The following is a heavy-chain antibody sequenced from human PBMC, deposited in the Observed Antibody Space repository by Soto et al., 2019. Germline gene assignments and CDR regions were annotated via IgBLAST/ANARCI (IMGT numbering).Heavy chain of an antibody. V-gene: IGHV3-21*01. CDR1: GFTFSSYS. Sequence: GGSLRLSCAASGFTFSSYSMNWVRQAPGKGLEWVSSISSSSSYIYYADSVKGRFTISRDNAKNSLYLQMNSLRAEDTAVYYCASPINRPEGYYYMDVWGKGTTVTVSS. J-gene: IGHJ6*03. D-gene: IGHD3-9*01. CDR2: ISSSSSYI. CDR3: ASPINRPEGYYYMDV.